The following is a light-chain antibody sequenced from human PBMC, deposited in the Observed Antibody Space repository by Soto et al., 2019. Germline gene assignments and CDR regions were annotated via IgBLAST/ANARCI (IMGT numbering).Light chain of an antibody. J-gene: IGLJ3*02. V-gene: IGLV2-14*03. Sequence: QSALTQPASVSGSPGQSITISCTGTSSDVGGYDYVSWYQQRPGKAPKLLIYDVFNRPSGVSNRFSGSRSDNTASLTISGLQAEDEADYYCQSYDSGLSGSLFGGGTKLTVL. CDR3: QSYDSGLSGSL. CDR2: DVF. CDR1: SSDVGGYDY.